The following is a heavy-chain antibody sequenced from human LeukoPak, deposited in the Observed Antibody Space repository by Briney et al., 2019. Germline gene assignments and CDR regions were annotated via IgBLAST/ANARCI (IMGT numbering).Heavy chain of an antibody. V-gene: IGHV1-2*02. CDR2: INPNSGGT. CDR3: ARSGWFGELSDY. Sequence: ASVKVSCKASGYTFTGYYMHWVRQAPGQGLEWMGWINPNSGGTNYAHNFQGRVTMTRDTSISTVYVELSRLRSDDTAVYFCARSGWFGELSDYWGQGTLVTVSS. J-gene: IGHJ4*02. CDR1: GYTFTGYY. D-gene: IGHD3-10*01.